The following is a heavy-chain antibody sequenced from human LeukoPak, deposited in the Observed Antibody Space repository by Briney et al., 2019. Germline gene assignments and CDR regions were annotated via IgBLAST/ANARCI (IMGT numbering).Heavy chain of an antibody. CDR3: AKFGDHMPDAFDI. CDR1: VFTVTANS. V-gene: IGHV3-53*01. CDR2: VSSGGDA. J-gene: IGHJ3*02. Sequence: RAGGSLRLSCAASVFTVTANSMNWVRQAPGKGLEWVSRVSSGGDAFYADSVKGRFTISRDTSKNTVFLQMDSLRAEDTAAYYCAKFGDHMPDAFDIWGQGTMVTVAA. D-gene: IGHD4-17*01.